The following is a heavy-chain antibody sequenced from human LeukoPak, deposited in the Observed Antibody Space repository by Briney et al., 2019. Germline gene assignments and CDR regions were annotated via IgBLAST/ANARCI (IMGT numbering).Heavy chain of an antibody. CDR2: INQSGST. CDR1: GGSFSDYY. CDR3: ARSPAGAYSDFGLTVYYCYMDV. D-gene: IGHD3-3*01. V-gene: IGHV4-34*01. Sequence: SETLSLTCAVYGGSFSDYYWSWIRQPPGKGLEWIGEINQSGSTNYNPSLESRVTISLDASTNQFSLKVSSVTAADTAMYYCARSPAGAYSDFGLTVYYCYMDVWGKGTAVTVSS. J-gene: IGHJ6*03.